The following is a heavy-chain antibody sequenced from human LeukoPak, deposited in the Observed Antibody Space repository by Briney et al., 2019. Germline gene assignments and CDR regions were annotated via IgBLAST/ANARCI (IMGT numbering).Heavy chain of an antibody. Sequence: SVKVSCKASGGTFSSYAISWVRQAPGQGLEWMGGIIPIFGTANYAQKFQGRVTMTRNTSISTAYMELSSLRSEDTAVYYCARSSRYCSGGSCYSNWFDPWGQGTLVTVSS. D-gene: IGHD2-15*01. J-gene: IGHJ5*02. V-gene: IGHV1-69*05. CDR2: IIPIFGTA. CDR1: GGTFSSYA. CDR3: ARSSRYCSGGSCYSNWFDP.